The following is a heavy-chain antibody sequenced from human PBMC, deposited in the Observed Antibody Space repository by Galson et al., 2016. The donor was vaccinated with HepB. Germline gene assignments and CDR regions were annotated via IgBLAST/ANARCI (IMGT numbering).Heavy chain of an antibody. CDR2: IWSVGSTL. Sequence: SLRLSCAASGFTFTNYPMHWVRQAPGKGLEWVTFIWSVGSTLSYTDAVKGRLTISRDNSKNTLYLQMNSLRVEDTAVYYCARTAYSYGVYYFDFWGQGTLVSVSS. J-gene: IGHJ4*02. D-gene: IGHD5-18*01. V-gene: IGHV3-33*01. CDR3: ARTAYSYGVYYFDF. CDR1: GFTFTNYP.